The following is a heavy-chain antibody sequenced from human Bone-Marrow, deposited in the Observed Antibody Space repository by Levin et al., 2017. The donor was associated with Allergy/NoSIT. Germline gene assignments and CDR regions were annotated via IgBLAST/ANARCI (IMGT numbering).Heavy chain of an antibody. CDR2: INPNSGGA. Sequence: GESLKISCKASGYTFTDHYMHWVRQAPGQGLEWMGWINPNSGGASYIQQFQGRVTMTRDTSINTAYMELSSLRSDDTAVYYCATAGGGGVAGTGYWGQGALVTVSS. CDR3: ATAGGGGVAGTGY. V-gene: IGHV1-2*02. D-gene: IGHD6-19*01. J-gene: IGHJ4*02. CDR1: GYTFTDHY.